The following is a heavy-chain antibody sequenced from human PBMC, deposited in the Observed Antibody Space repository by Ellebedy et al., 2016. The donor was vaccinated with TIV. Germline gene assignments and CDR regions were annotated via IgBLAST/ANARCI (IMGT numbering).Heavy chain of an antibody. V-gene: IGHV3-23*01. Sequence: GESLKISCAASGFTFSSYAMSWVRQAPGKGLEWVSAISGSGGSTYYADSVKGRFTISRDNAKNSLYLQMNSLRAEDTAVYYCARAPYGGNAPFNFWGQGTLVTVSS. J-gene: IGHJ4*02. CDR2: ISGSGGST. D-gene: IGHD4-23*01. CDR3: ARAPYGGNAPFNF. CDR1: GFTFSSYA.